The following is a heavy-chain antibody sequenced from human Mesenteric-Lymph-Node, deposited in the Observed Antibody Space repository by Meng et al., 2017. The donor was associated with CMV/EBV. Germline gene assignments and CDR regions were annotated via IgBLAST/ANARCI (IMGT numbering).Heavy chain of an antibody. V-gene: IGHV3-15*05. J-gene: IGHJ4*02. CDR2: ITRKIDGGTI. CDR1: GFSFHNVW. D-gene: IGHD7-27*01. Sequence: GESLKISCAASGFSFHNVWMTWVRQAPGKGLEWVGQITRKIDGGTIDYADSVKGRFTISRDNAKSTLYLQMNSLRVDDTAVYYCARDPATNWGGRALDYWGQGILVTVSS. CDR3: ARDPATNWGGRALDY.